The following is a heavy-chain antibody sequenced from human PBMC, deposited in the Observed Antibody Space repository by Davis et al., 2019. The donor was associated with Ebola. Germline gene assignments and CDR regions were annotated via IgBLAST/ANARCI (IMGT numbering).Heavy chain of an antibody. CDR2: ISGSGDTS. J-gene: IGHJ5*02. Sequence: PGGSLRLSCVASGFTFSRFEMSWVRQAPGKGLEWVSYISGSGDTSHYGDSVKGRFTTSRDNAKNSLYLQMSSLRVDDTAVYYCAREGDYGDYGSWFDPWGQGTLVTVSS. V-gene: IGHV3-48*03. CDR1: GFTFSRFE. D-gene: IGHD4-17*01. CDR3: AREGDYGDYGSWFDP.